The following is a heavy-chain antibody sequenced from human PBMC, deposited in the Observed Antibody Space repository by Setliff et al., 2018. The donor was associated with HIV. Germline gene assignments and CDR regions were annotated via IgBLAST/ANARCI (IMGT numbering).Heavy chain of an antibody. Sequence: TSETLSLTCTVSGGSVNSSTYYWGWIRQPPGKGLEWIGDIAYSGTTVYTNYNPSLESRVTVSEDTSRHQFFLKLTSVTADDTGIYYCARGPPFAFWGQGLLVTVSS. CDR1: GGSVNSSTYY. J-gene: IGHJ4*02. CDR2: IAYSGTTVYT. CDR3: ARGPPFAF. V-gene: IGHV4-39*07.